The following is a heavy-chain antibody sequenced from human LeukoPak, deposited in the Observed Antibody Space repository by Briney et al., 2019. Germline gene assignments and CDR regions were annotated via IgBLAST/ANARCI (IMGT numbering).Heavy chain of an antibody. CDR2: FDPEEAKM. CDR1: GYSVTELS. Sequence: ASVRVSCKVSGYSVTELSMQWVRQAPGKGLECLGGFDPEEAKMVYAQEFQGRVTMTEDTSTDTAYMELRGLTSEDTAVYYCATRSGDFWSGYVDWGQGTLVAVSS. CDR3: ATRSGDFWSGYVD. D-gene: IGHD3-3*01. J-gene: IGHJ4*02. V-gene: IGHV1-24*01.